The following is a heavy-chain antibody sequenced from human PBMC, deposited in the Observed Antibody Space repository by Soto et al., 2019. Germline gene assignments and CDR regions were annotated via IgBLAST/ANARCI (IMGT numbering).Heavy chain of an antibody. V-gene: IGHV4-34*01. CDR1: GGSFSGYY. J-gene: IGHJ6*03. CDR2: INHSGST. CDR3: ARGLIPDYYYYMDV. Sequence: SETLSLTCAVYGGSFSGYYWSWIRQPPGKGLEWIGEINHSGSTNYNPSLKSRVTISVDTSKNQFSLKLSSVTAADTAVYYCARGLIPDYYYYMDVWGKGTTVTVSS.